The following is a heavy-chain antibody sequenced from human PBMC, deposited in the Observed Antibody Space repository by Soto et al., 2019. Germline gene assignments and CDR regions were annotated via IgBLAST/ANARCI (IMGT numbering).Heavy chain of an antibody. D-gene: IGHD6-19*01. CDR2: ISAYNGNT. CDR3: ARVNSGWYGGLPQRGLDY. CDR1: GYTFTSYG. V-gene: IGHV1-18*04. J-gene: IGHJ4*02. Sequence: QVQLVQSGAEVKKPGASVKVSCRASGYTFTSYGISWVRQAPGQGLEWMGWISAYNGNTNYAQKLQDRVTMTTDTSRSTAYMELRSLRSDDTAVYYCARVNSGWYGGLPQRGLDYWGQGTLVAVSS.